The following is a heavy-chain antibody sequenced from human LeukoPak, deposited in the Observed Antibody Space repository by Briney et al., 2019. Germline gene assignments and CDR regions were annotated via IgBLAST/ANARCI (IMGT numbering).Heavy chain of an antibody. CDR2: IYYSGST. Sequence: SETLCLTCTVSGGSISSYYWSWIRQPPGKGLEWIGYIYYSGSTNYNPSLKSRVTISVDTSKNQFSLKLSSVTAADTAVYYCARVGSNFDYWGQGTLVTVSS. CDR3: ARVGSNFDY. D-gene: IGHD3-16*01. CDR1: GGSISSYY. V-gene: IGHV4-59*01. J-gene: IGHJ4*02.